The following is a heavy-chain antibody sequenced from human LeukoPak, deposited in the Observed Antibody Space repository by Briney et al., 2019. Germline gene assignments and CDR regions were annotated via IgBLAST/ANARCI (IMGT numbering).Heavy chain of an antibody. Sequence: NPSETLSLTRAVYGGSFSGYYWSWIRQPPGKGLEWIGEINHSGSTNYNPSLKSRVTISVDTSKNQFSLKLSSVTAADTAVYYCARDPKFVAARFNWFDPWGQGTLVTVSS. D-gene: IGHD5-18*01. CDR2: INHSGST. J-gene: IGHJ5*02. CDR1: GGSFSGYY. CDR3: ARDPKFVAARFNWFDP. V-gene: IGHV4-34*01.